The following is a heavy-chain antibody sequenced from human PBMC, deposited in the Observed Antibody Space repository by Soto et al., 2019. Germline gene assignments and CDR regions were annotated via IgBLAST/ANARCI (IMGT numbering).Heavy chain of an antibody. Sequence: EVQLVESGGGLVQPGGSLRLSCAASGFTVSSNYMSWVRQAPGKGLEWVSVIYSGGSTYYADSVKGGFTISRDNSKNTLNLKMNTRRADDRAVYYCAARGYRSGWYWEGLKWFDPWGQGTLVTVSS. CDR3: AARGYRSGWYWEGLKWFDP. D-gene: IGHD6-19*01. CDR1: GFTVSSNY. CDR2: IYSGGST. V-gene: IGHV3-66*01. J-gene: IGHJ5*02.